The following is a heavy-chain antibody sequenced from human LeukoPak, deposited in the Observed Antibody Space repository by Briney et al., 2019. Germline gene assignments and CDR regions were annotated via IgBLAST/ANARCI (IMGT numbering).Heavy chain of an antibody. CDR1: GGSFSDYY. CDR3: ASGLRYFDLYY. CDR2: INHSGRT. D-gene: IGHD3-9*01. J-gene: IGHJ4*02. V-gene: IGHV4-34*01. Sequence: PSETLSLTCAVYGGSFSDYYWSWIRQPPGKGLEWIGEINHSGRTNYNPSLKSRVTISVDTSKNQFSLKLSSVTAADTAVYYCASGLRYFDLYYWGQGTLVTVSS.